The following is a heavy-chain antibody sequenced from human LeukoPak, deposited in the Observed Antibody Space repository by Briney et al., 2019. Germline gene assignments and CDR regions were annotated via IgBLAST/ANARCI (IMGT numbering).Heavy chain of an antibody. J-gene: IGHJ4*02. D-gene: IGHD3-3*01. CDR3: ARVKGSGYRNSIDY. V-gene: IGHV3-20*04. Sequence: PGGYLRLSCAASGFTFDDYAMNWVRHAPGKGLEWVSGINWNGGRTYYRDSVKGRFTISRDNAKNSLYLQMNSLRAEDTALYYCARVKGSGYRNSIDYWGQGTLVTVSS. CDR1: GFTFDDYA. CDR2: INWNGGRT.